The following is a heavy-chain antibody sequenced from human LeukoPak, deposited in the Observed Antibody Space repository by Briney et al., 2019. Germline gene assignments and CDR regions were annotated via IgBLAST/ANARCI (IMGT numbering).Heavy chain of an antibody. CDR3: ARVTRNRNYYDSSGYYDY. Sequence: KPGGSLRLSCAAPGFTFSSYSMNWVRQAPGKGLEWVSSISSSSSYIYYADSVKGRFTISRDNAKNSLYLQMNSLRAEDTAVYYCARVTRNRNYYDSSGYYDYWGQGTLVTVSS. J-gene: IGHJ4*02. D-gene: IGHD3-22*01. V-gene: IGHV3-21*01. CDR1: GFTFSSYS. CDR2: ISSSSSYI.